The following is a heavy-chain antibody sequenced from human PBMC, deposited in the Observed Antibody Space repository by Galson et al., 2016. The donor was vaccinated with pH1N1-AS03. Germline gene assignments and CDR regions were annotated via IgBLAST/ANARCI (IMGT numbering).Heavy chain of an antibody. CDR1: GFTFSDYD. J-gene: IGHJ4*02. CDR2: ISSGSSPI. D-gene: IGHD3-10*02. CDR3: ARVSGGSRLLIFDF. Sequence: SLRLSCAASGFTFSDYDMSWIRQAPGKGLEWVSSISSGSSPIYYADSVKGRFTTSRDNAKNSVYLQMNSLRAEDTAVYYCARVSGGSRLLIFDFWGQGTLVTVSS. V-gene: IGHV3-11*04.